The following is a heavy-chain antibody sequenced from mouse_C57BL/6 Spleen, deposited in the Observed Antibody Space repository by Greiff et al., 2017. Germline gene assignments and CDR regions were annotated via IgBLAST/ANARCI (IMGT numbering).Heavy chain of an antibody. CDR2: IDPETGGT. CDR3: TRRDTTVGYY. V-gene: IGHV1-15*01. J-gene: IGHJ4*01. Sequence: QVQLQQSGAELVRPGASVTLSCKASGYTFTDYEMHWVKQTPVHGLEWIGAIDPETGGTAYNQKFKGKAILTADKSSSTAYMELRSLTSEDSAVYYCTRRDTTVGYYWGQGTSVTVSS. D-gene: IGHD1-1*01. CDR1: GYTFTDYE.